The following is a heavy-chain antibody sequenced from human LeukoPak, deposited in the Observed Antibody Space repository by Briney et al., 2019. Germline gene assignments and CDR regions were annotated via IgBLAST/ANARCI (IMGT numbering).Heavy chain of an antibody. V-gene: IGHV4-59*12. J-gene: IGHJ6*03. D-gene: IGHD4-23*01. CDR1: GGSISSYY. CDR2: IYYSGST. CDR3: ARRGTVVTRNYYYYMDV. Sequence: PSETLSLTCTVSGGSISSYYWSWIRQPPGKGLEWIGYIYYSGSTNYNPSLKSRVTISVDTSKNQFSLKLSSVTAADTAVYYCARRGTVVTRNYYYYMDVWGKGTTVTVSS.